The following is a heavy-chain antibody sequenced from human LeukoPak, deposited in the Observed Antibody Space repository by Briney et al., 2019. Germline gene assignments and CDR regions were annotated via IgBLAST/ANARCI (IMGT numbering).Heavy chain of an antibody. J-gene: IGHJ4*02. CDR3: ARGVYIAAAQYGY. D-gene: IGHD6-13*01. Sequence: SEALSLTCTVSGGSISSYYWSWIRQPPGKGLEWIGYIYYSGTTNYNPSLKSRVTIPVDTSKNQFSLKLSSVTAADTAVYYCARGVYIAAAQYGYWGQGTLVTVSS. CDR2: IYYSGTT. CDR1: GGSISSYY. V-gene: IGHV4-59*01.